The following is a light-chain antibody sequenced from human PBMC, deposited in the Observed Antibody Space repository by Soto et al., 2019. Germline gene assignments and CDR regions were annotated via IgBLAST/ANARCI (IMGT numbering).Light chain of an antibody. CDR3: AAWDDSLSGRV. V-gene: IGLV1-47*01. Sequence: QLVLTQPPSASGTPGQSITISCSGSSSNIGSQYVYWYQQLPGTAPTVVIYKNNERPSGVPDRFSGSKSGTSASLAISGLRSEDEADYYCAAWDDSLSGRVFGGGTKLTVL. CDR2: KNN. CDR1: SSNIGSQY. J-gene: IGLJ3*02.